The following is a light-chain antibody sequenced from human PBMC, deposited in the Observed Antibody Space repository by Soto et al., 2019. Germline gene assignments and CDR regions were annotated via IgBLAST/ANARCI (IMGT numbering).Light chain of an antibody. CDR3: QQYYNWRA. CDR2: VAS. CDR1: QSVRAN. J-gene: IGKJ1*01. V-gene: IGKV3-15*01. Sequence: IVLTQSPATLSLSPGARATLSCRARQSVRANLAWYQQRPGQAPRLLTNVASTRATGVPARFSGGGSGTVFTLTINSLQSDDFAIYCCQQYYNWRAFGQGIK.